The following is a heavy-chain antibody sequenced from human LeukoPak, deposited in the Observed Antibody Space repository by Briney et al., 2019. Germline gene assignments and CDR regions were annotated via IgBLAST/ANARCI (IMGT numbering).Heavy chain of an antibody. D-gene: IGHD5-12*01. Sequence: ASVKVSCKASGGTFSNYAISWVRQAPGQGLEWMGGIIPIFGAANYAQKFQGRVTITTDESTSTAYMELSSLKSEDTAVYYCASAQVGYSGYDWDFDYCGQGTLVTVSS. CDR2: IIPIFGAA. CDR3: ASAQVGYSGYDWDFDY. J-gene: IGHJ4*02. V-gene: IGHV1-69*05. CDR1: GGTFSNYA.